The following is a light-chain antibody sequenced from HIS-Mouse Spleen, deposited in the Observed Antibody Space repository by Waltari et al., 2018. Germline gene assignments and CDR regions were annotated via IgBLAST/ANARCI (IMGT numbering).Light chain of an antibody. Sequence: QSALTQPASVSGSPGQSTTISCTVTSSDVGGYNLVSWYQQHPGKAPKLLIYEGSKRPSGVSNRFSGSKSGNTASLTISGLQAEDEADYYCCSYAGSSTWVFGGGTKLTVL. J-gene: IGLJ3*02. CDR1: SSDVGGYNL. V-gene: IGLV2-23*01. CDR2: EGS. CDR3: CSYAGSSTWV.